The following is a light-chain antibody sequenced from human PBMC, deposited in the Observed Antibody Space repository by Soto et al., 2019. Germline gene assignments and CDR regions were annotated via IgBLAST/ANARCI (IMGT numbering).Light chain of an antibody. Sequence: QSVLTQPPSVSGAPGQRVTISCTGSSPNIGAGYNVQWYQQLPGTAPKLLIYANSNRPSGVPDRFSGSKSGTSASLAITGLQAEDEADYYCQSYDTSLSVVFGGGTKLTVL. CDR2: ANS. V-gene: IGLV1-40*01. CDR1: SPNIGAGYN. J-gene: IGLJ2*01. CDR3: QSYDTSLSVV.